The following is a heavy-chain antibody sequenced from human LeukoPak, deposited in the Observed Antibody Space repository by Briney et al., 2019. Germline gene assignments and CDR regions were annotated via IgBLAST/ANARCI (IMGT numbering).Heavy chain of an antibody. Sequence: GGSLRLSCAASGFTFSNNYMSWVRQAPGKGLEWVSIIYRGGSKYYADSVKGRFTISRDNSKNTLYLQMNSLRPEDTAVYYCAELAGRYYDTSAYYHWGQGTLVTVSS. D-gene: IGHD3-22*01. J-gene: IGHJ5*02. V-gene: IGHV3-66*02. CDR1: GFTFSNNY. CDR3: AELAGRYYDTSAYYH. CDR2: IYRGGSK.